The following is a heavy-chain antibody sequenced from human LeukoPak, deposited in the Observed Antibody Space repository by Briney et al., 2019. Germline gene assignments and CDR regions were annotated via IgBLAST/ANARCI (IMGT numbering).Heavy chain of an antibody. J-gene: IGHJ4*02. D-gene: IGHD3-3*01. CDR1: GFTFSDHY. V-gene: IGHV3-11*01. CDR3: ARDFDYDFWSGYSVTPSMGYFDY. CDR2: ISSSGNTI. Sequence: GGSLRLSCAASGFTFSDHYMSWIRQVPGKGLEWVSYISSSGNTIYYADSVKGRFTISRDNAKNSLYLQMNSLRAEDTAVYYCARDFDYDFWSGYSVTPSMGYFDYWGRGTLVTVSS.